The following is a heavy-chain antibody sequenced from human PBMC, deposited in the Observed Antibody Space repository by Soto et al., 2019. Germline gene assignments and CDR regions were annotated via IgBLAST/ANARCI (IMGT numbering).Heavy chain of an antibody. CDR2: IWYDGSNK. CDR3: AREELRGVAFDI. Sequence: GGSLRLSCAAPGFTFSSYGMHWVRQAPGKGLEWVAVIWYDGSNKYYADSVKGRFTISRDNSKNTLYLQMNSLRAEDTAVYYCAREELRGVAFDIWGQGTMVTVSS. J-gene: IGHJ3*02. CDR1: GFTFSSYG. V-gene: IGHV3-33*01. D-gene: IGHD1-26*01.